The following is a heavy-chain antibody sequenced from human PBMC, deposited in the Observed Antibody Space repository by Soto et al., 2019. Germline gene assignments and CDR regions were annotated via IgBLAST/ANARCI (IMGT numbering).Heavy chain of an antibody. D-gene: IGHD3-3*01. J-gene: IGHJ3*02. CDR2: IYYSGST. Sequence: SETLSLTCTVSGGSISSYYWSWIRQPPGKGLEWIGYIYYSGSTNYNPSLKSRVTISVDTSKNQFSLKLSSVTAADTAVYYCARDQVYYDFWSGYYHSIYAFDIWGQGTMVTVSS. CDR3: ARDQVYYDFWSGYYHSIYAFDI. V-gene: IGHV4-59*01. CDR1: GGSISSYY.